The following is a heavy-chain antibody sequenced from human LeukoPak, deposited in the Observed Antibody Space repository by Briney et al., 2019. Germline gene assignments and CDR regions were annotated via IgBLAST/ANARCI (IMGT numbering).Heavy chain of an antibody. Sequence: KSGGSLRLSCAASGFTFSSYSMNWVRQAPGKGLEWVSSISSSSSYIYYADSVKGRFTISRDNAKNSLYLQMNSLRAEDTAVYYCASEGITIFGVAPRAFDIWGQGTMVTVSS. CDR3: ASEGITIFGVAPRAFDI. V-gene: IGHV3-21*01. CDR1: GFTFSSYS. D-gene: IGHD3-3*01. CDR2: ISSSSSYI. J-gene: IGHJ3*02.